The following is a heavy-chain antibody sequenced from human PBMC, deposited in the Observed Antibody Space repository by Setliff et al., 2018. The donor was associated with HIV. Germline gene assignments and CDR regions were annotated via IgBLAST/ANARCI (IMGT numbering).Heavy chain of an antibody. CDR3: ARDPTGPTGEDY. V-gene: IGHV1-46*01. D-gene: IGHD1-1*01. J-gene: IGHJ4*02. CDR1: EYSPTDYY. Sequence: ASVKVSCKASEYSPTDYYIHWVRQAPGQGLEWMGMIKPGTPNIAQKFLRRVTMTGDTSTSTVYMELSSLRSEDTAVYYCARDPTGPTGEDYWGQGTLVTVSS. CDR2: IKPGTP.